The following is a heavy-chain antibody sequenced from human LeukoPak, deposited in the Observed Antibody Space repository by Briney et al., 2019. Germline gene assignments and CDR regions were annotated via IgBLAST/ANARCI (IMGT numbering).Heavy chain of an antibody. CDR2: IIPIFGTA. J-gene: IGHJ4*02. D-gene: IGHD4-23*01. V-gene: IGHV1-69*05. Sequence: GASVKVSCKASGGTFSSYAISWVRQAPGQGLEWMGGIIPIFGTANYAQKFQGRVTITTDESTSTAYMELSSLRSEDTAVYYCARDLTTGYGGNPEDYWGQGTLVTVSS. CDR3: ARDLTTGYGGNPEDY. CDR1: GGTFSSYA.